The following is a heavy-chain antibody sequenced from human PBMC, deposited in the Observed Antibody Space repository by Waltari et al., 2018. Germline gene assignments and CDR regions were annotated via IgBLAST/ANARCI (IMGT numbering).Heavy chain of an antibody. CDR2: IKQDGSQT. Sequence: EVQLVESGGGLVQPGGSLRLSCAASGFTFRNYWIAWVRQAPGRGLEWVANIKQDGSQTYYVDSVKGRFTISRDNARYSLYLQMDSLRDEDTALYYCARDRGWNTLDYWGQGTLVTVSS. CDR1: GFTFRNYW. J-gene: IGHJ4*02. CDR3: ARDRGWNTLDY. V-gene: IGHV3-7*04. D-gene: IGHD6-19*01.